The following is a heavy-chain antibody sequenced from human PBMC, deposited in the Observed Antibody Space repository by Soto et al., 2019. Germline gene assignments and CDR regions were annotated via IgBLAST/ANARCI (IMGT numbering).Heavy chain of an antibody. V-gene: IGHV3-23*01. CDR1: GFTFSSYA. CDR2: ISGSGGST. Sequence: GGSLRLSCAASGFTFSSYAMSWVRQAPGKGLEWVSAISGSGGSTYYADSVKGRFTISRDNSKNTLYLQMNSLRAEDTAVYYCAKVTVVVITLALGWFDPWGQGTLVTVSS. CDR3: AKVTVVVITLALGWFDP. D-gene: IGHD3-22*01. J-gene: IGHJ5*02.